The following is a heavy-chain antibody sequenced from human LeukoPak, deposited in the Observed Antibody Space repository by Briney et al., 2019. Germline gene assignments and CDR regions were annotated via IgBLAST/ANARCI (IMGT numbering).Heavy chain of an antibody. CDR1: GHTFTSYY. CDR3: ARDNSVGDIAWWFDP. Sequence: ASVKVSCKASGHTFTSYYMHWVRQAPGQGLEWMGIINPSGGSTSYAQKFQGRVTMTRDMSTSTVYMELSSLRSEDTAVYYCARDNSVGDIAWWFDPWGQGTLVTVSS. CDR2: INPSGGST. V-gene: IGHV1-46*01. J-gene: IGHJ5*02. D-gene: IGHD3-10*01.